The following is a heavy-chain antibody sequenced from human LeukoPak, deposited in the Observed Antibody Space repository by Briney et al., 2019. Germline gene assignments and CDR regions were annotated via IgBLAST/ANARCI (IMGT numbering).Heavy chain of an antibody. D-gene: IGHD3-10*01. CDR1: GFTFSSYL. J-gene: IGHJ4*02. CDR3: ARTGNYFDY. CDR2: IKQDRSED. V-gene: IGHV3-7*01. Sequence: PGGSLRLSCAASGFTFSSYLMSWVRQAPGKGLEWVANIKQDRSEDNYVDSVKGRFTISRDNAKNSLYLQMNSLRTEDTAVYYCARTGNYFDYWGQGTLVTVSS.